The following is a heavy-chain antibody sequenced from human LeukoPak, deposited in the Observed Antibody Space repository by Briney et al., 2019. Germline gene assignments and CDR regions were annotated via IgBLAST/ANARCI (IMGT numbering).Heavy chain of an antibody. V-gene: IGHV4-31*03. Sequence: SETLSLTSTVSGDSISSGGYFWSWIRQHPVKGLEWIGNIYNSGSTDYNPSLISRLTISLDTSKNQFSLRLSSVTAADTAVYYCARGVEFGDYVDYWGQGTLVTVSS. J-gene: IGHJ4*02. D-gene: IGHD3-10*01. CDR2: IYNSGST. CDR1: GDSISSGGYF. CDR3: ARGVEFGDYVDY.